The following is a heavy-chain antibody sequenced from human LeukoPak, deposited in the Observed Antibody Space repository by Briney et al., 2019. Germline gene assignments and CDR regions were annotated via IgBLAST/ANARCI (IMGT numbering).Heavy chain of an antibody. CDR1: GFTFSGYW. CDR2: IKQDGSEK. J-gene: IGHJ4*02. Sequence: PGGSLSLPCAASGFTFSGYWMSWVRQAPGKGLEWVANIKQDGSEKYYVDSVKGRFTISRDNAKNSLYPQMNSLRAEDTAVYYCATILADGSSCYCHYWGQGTLVTVSS. CDR3: ATILADGSSCYCHY. V-gene: IGHV3-7*01. D-gene: IGHD6-13*01.